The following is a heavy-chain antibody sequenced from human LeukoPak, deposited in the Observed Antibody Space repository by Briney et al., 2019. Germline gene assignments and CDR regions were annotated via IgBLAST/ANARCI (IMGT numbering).Heavy chain of an antibody. CDR2: MNPNSGNT. CDR3: ARALHPPYYYDSSGYYHWFDP. D-gene: IGHD3-22*01. V-gene: IGHV1-8*01. CDR1: GYTFTSYD. J-gene: IGHJ5*02. Sequence: ASVKVSCKASGYTFTSYDINWVRQATGQGLEWMGWMNPNSGNTGNAQKFQGRVTMTRNTSISTAYMELSSLRSEDTAVYYCARALHPPYYYDSSGYYHWFDPWGQGTLVTVSS.